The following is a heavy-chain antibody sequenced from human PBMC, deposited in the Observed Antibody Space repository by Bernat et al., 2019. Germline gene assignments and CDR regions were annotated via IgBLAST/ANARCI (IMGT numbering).Heavy chain of an antibody. CDR2: TYYRSKWYN. CDR1: GDSVSSNSAA. CDR3: ARERADVVVVVAASNWFDP. V-gene: IGHV6-1*01. J-gene: IGHJ5*02. D-gene: IGHD2-15*01. Sequence: QVQLQQSGPGLVKPSQTLSLTCAISGDSVSSNSAAWNWIRQSPSRGLEWLGRTYYRSKWYNDYAVSVKSRITINPDTSKNQFSLQLNSVTPEDTAVYYCARERADVVVVVAASNWFDPWGQGTLVTVSS.